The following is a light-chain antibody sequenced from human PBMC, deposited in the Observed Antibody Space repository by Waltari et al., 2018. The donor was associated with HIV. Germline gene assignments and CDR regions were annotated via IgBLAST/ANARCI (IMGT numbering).Light chain of an antibody. CDR3: CSHAGNFIFV. CDR1: STYVDTF. V-gene: IGLV2-11*01. Sequence: QSALTQPHSVSGSPGQSLTISCTGTSTYVDTFVSWYQQHPGKAPKVIIFDVNKRPSGVPDRFSGSESGNTASLTISGLQAEDEADYYCCSHAGNFIFVFGTGTKVTVL. CDR2: DVN. J-gene: IGLJ1*01.